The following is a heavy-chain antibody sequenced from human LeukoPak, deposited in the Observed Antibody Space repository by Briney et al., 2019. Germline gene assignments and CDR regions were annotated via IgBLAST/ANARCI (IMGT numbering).Heavy chain of an antibody. V-gene: IGHV3-7*01. D-gene: IGHD3-22*01. CDR1: GFTFTTYW. CDR2: IKQDGTEK. Sequence: GGSLRLSCAASGFTFTTYWLGWVRQPPGKGLEWVANIKQDGTEKYYMDSVKGRFTVSRDNAGNSLFLQMNSLRVEDTAVYYCARELYYYDSSGYPWGGFDYWGQGTLVTVSS. J-gene: IGHJ4*02. CDR3: ARELYYYDSSGYPWGGFDY.